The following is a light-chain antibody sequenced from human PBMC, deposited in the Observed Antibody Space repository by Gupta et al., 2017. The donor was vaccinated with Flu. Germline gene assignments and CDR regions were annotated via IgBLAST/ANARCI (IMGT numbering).Light chain of an antibody. V-gene: IGKV1-5*03. Sequence: DIQMTQSPSTLSASVGDRVTITCRASQSISSWLAWYQQKPGKAPKLLIYKASSLESGVPSRFSGSGSGTEFTLTISSLQPDDFATYYCQHDNSSPYLFGQGTKLDIK. CDR2: KAS. CDR3: QHDNSSPYL. CDR1: QSISSW. J-gene: IGKJ2*01.